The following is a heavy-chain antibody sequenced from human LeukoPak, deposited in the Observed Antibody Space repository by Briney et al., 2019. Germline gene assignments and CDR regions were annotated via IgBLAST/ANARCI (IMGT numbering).Heavy chain of an antibody. CDR3: ARDLLLWFGELSGDSDY. CDR1: GFTFSSYS. J-gene: IGHJ4*02. D-gene: IGHD3-10*01. CDR2: ISSSSTYI. V-gene: IGHV3-21*01. Sequence: GGSLRLSCAASGFTFSSYSMNWVRQAPGKGLEWVSSISSSSTYIYYADSVKGRFTISRDNAKNSLYLQMNSLRAEDTAVYYCARDLLLWFGELSGDSDYWGQGTLVTVS.